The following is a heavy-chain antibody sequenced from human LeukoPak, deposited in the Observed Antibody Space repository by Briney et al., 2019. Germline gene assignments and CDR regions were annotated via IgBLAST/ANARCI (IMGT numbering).Heavy chain of an antibody. J-gene: IGHJ4*02. V-gene: IGHV1-2*02. Sequence: ASVKVSCKASGYTFTGYYMHWVRQAPGQGLEWMGWINPNSGGTNYAQKFQGRVTMTRDTSISTAYMELSRLRSDDTAVYYCARDMRYNWNSPPPFDYWGQGTLVTVSS. D-gene: IGHD1-7*01. CDR3: ARDMRYNWNSPPPFDY. CDR1: GYTFTGYY. CDR2: INPNSGGT.